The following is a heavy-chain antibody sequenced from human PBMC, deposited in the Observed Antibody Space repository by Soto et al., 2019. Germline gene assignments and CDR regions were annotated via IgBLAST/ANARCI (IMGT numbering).Heavy chain of an antibody. D-gene: IGHD2-2*02. CDR2: ISADTGNT. CDR1: GYTFTNYG. Sequence: ASVKVSCKASGYTFTNYGISWVRQAPGQGLEWMGWISADTGNTNYAQKLQDRVTLTTDTSTTTAFVELRSLTSDDTALYFCARAGTIRTDAFDLWGQGTMVTVSS. V-gene: IGHV1-18*01. CDR3: ARAGTIRTDAFDL. J-gene: IGHJ3*01.